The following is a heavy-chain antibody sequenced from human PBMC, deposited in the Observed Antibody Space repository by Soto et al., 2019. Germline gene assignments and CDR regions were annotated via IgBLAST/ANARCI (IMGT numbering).Heavy chain of an antibody. CDR2: IKDGGRT. V-gene: IGHV4-34*01. CDR1: GGSFTCYY. Sequence: QVQLQQWGAGLLKPSETLSLTCAVNGGSFTCYYWSWVRQAPGKGLEWIGEIKDGGRTNYNPSLRSRVSISADTSKKHFSLKVTSVTAADTAVYYCERGQEGVVATHWDQGTLVTVS. J-gene: IGHJ4*02. D-gene: IGHD2-15*01. CDR3: ERGQEGVVATH.